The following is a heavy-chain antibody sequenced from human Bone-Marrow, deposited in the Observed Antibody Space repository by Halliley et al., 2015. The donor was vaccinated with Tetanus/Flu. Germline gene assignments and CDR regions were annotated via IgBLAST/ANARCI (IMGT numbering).Heavy chain of an antibody. CDR2: IIPIFGTA. CDR3: ARGVATFGSGRWHFLDN. D-gene: IGHD3-10*01. J-gene: IGHJ4*02. CDR1: RGTFSTFG. V-gene: IGHV1-69*01. Sequence: QLVQSGAEVKKPGSSVKVSCKASRGTFSTFGFSWVRQAPGQGLEWMGGIIPIFGTADYAQKFQGRVTISADESTKTAYLVLSSLRYDDTAIYYCARGVATFGSGRWHFLDNWGQGTLVTVSS.